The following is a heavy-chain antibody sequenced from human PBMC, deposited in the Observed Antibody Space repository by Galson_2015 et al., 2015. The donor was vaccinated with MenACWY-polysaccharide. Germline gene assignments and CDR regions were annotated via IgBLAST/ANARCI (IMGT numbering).Heavy chain of an antibody. V-gene: IGHV3-7*01. CDR3: AKQRTIFGLVPHFDD. CDR1: GFTFSTYW. CDR2: IKEDGRER. J-gene: IGHJ4*02. Sequence: SLRLSCAPSGFTFSTYWMSWVRQAPGKGPEWVASIKEDGRERYYGASLKGRFTISRDNGKNALYLQMNSLRAEDTSMYYCAKQRTIFGLVPHFDDWGQGTLVTVS. D-gene: IGHD3/OR15-3a*01.